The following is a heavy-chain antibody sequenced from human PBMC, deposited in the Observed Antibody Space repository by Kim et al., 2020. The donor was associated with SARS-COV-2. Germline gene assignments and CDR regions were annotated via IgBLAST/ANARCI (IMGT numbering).Heavy chain of an antibody. CDR2: ISAYNGNT. V-gene: IGHV1-18*01. CDR1: GYTFTSYG. CDR3: ARVQRTSQYSSGWYYYYYYMDV. J-gene: IGHJ6*03. D-gene: IGHD6-19*01. Sequence: ASVKVSCKASGYTFTSYGISWVRQAPGQGLEWMGWISAYNGNTNYAQKLQGRVTMTTDTSTSTAYMELRSLRSDDTAVYYCARVQRTSQYSSGWYYYYYYMDVWGKGTTVTVSS.